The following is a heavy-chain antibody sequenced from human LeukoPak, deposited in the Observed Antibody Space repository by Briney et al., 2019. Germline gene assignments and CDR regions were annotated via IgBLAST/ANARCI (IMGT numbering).Heavy chain of an antibody. Sequence: SETLSLTCTVSGGSISSSSYYWGWIRQPPGKGLEWIGSGYYTGSTYYNPSLKSRVTISVDTSNNQFSLKLSSVTAADTAVYYCARQDYDSSGYLYYFDYWGQGTLVTVSS. CDR1: GGSISSSSYY. V-gene: IGHV4-39*01. J-gene: IGHJ4*02. CDR2: GYYTGST. D-gene: IGHD3-22*01. CDR3: ARQDYDSSGYLYYFDY.